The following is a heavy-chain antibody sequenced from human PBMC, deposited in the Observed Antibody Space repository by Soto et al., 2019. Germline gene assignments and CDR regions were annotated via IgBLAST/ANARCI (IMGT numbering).Heavy chain of an antibody. CDR3: VKDGSSSWYEYFDF. D-gene: IGHD6-13*01. V-gene: IGHV3-64D*08. CDR1: GFPFSIYA. Sequence: GGSLRLSCSASGFPFSIYAMHWVRQAPGKGLEYVSAISSNGGSTYYADSVKGRFTVSRDNSKNTLYLQMSSLGAEDTAVYYCVKDGSSSWYEYFDFWGQGALVTVSS. CDR2: ISSNGGST. J-gene: IGHJ4*02.